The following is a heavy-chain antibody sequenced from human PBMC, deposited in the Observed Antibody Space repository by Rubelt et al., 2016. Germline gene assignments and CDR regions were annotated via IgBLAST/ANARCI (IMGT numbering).Heavy chain of an antibody. CDR2: ISYSGST. D-gene: IGHD3-16*01. CDR1: GGSISSSSYY. J-gene: IGHJ4*02. Sequence: QLQLQESGPGLVKPSETLSLTCTVSGGSISSSSYYWGWIRQPPGKGLEWIGSISYSGSTYYNPSLKSRVTLFVDTSKNQCARKVNLMTAADTAVYYCARLGKWSAGGVDYWGQGTLVTVSS. V-gene: IGHV4-39*01. CDR3: ARLGKWSAGGVDY.